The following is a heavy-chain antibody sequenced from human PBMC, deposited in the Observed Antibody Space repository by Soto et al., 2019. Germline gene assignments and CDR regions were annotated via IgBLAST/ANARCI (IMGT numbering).Heavy chain of an antibody. Sequence: PEGSLRLSCAASGFTFSDYYMTWLRQAPGKGPECLSYSSFGSSLTNYADSVEGRVTVARDNAKNTLYLQMNSLTVEDTAVYDCARHLSRRILNYRDPWGQGGLVTVSS. CDR2: SSFGSSLT. J-gene: IGHJ5*02. CDR3: ARHLSRRILNYRDP. V-gene: IGHV3-11*06. CDR1: GFTFSDYY. D-gene: IGHD2-15*01.